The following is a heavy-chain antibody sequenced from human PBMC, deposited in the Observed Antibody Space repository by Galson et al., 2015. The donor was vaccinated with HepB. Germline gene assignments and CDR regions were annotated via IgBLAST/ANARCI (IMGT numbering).Heavy chain of an antibody. CDR2: IIPIFGTA. CDR1: GGTFSSYA. CDR3: ARDRSRFGLGSSGPHDAFDI. V-gene: IGHV1-69*13. D-gene: IGHD6-6*01. Sequence: SVKVSCKASGGTFSSYAISWVRQAPGQGLEWMGGIIPIFGTANYAQKFQGRVTITADESTSTAYMELSSLRSEDTAVYYCARDRSRFGLGSSGPHDAFDIRGQGTMVTVSS. J-gene: IGHJ3*02.